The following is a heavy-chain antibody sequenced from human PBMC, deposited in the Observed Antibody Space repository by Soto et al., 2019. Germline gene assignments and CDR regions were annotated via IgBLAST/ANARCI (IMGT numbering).Heavy chain of an antibody. Sequence: SETLSLTCTVSGGSISSGDYYWSWTRQHPGKGLEWIGYIYYSGSTDYNPSLKSRVSISVDTSKNQFSLKLSSVTAADTAVYYCARVKMYATHYGMDVWGQGTTVTVSS. J-gene: IGHJ6*02. CDR2: IYYSGST. D-gene: IGHD2-8*01. V-gene: IGHV4-31*03. CDR3: ARVKMYATHYGMDV. CDR1: GGSISSGDYY.